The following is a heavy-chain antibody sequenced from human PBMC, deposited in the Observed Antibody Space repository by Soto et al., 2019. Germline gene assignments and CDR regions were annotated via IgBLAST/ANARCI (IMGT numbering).Heavy chain of an antibody. CDR2: IIPIFGTA. Sequence: QVQLVQSGAEVKKPGSSVKVSCKASGGTFSSYAISWVRQAPGQGLEWMGGIIPIFGTANYAQKIQGRVTITADESTSTAYMELGSLRSEDTAVNYWARDQDVSKYHGMDVWGPGTTVTVSS. D-gene: IGHD3-22*01. CDR3: ARDQDVSKYHGMDV. J-gene: IGHJ6*02. V-gene: IGHV1-69*12. CDR1: GGTFSSYA.